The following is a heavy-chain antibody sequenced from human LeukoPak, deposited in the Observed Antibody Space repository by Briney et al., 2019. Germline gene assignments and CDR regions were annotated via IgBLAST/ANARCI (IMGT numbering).Heavy chain of an antibody. CDR3: AKVSPLDYGDYDPDWFDP. CDR1: GFTFSSYG. V-gene: IGHV3-23*01. Sequence: TGGSLRLSCEASGFTFSSYGMSWVRQAPGKGLEWVSAISGSGGSTYYADSVKGRFTISRDNSKNTLYLQMNSLRAEDTAVYYCAKVSPLDYGDYDPDWFDPWGQGTLVTVSS. CDR2: ISGSGGST. J-gene: IGHJ5*02. D-gene: IGHD4-17*01.